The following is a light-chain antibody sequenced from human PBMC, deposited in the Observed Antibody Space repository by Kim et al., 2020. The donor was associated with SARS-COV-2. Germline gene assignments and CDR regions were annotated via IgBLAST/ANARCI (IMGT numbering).Light chain of an antibody. CDR2: GKN. Sequence: ALGQTVRIKCQGDSLRSYYANWYQQKPGQAHLLVIYGKNNRPSGIPDRFSGSSAGNTASLNITGAQAEDEADYYCNSRKSSGNPYVFGTGTKVTVL. CDR1: SLRSYY. CDR3: NSRKSSGNPYV. V-gene: IGLV3-19*01. J-gene: IGLJ1*01.